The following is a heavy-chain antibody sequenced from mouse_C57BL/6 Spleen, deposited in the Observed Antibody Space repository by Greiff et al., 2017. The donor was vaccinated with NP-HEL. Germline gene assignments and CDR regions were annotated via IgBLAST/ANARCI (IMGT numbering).Heavy chain of an antibody. CDR1: GFTFSDYY. CDR3: ARDADYGNYYFDY. D-gene: IGHD2-1*01. V-gene: IGHV5-16*01. J-gene: IGHJ2*01. CDR2: INYDGSST. Sequence: EVQVVESEGGLVQPGSSMKLSCTASGFTFSDYYMAWVRQVPEKGLEWVANINYDGSSTYYLDSLKSRFIISRDNAKNILYLQMSSLKSEDTATYYCARDADYGNYYFDYWGQGTTLTVSS.